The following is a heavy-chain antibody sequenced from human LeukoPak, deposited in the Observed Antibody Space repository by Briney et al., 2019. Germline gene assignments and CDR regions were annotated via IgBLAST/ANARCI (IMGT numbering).Heavy chain of an antibody. Sequence: GGSLRLSCAASGFTFSSYAMSWVRQAPGKGLEWVSCISSSSSYIYYADSVKGRFTISRDNAKNSLYLQMNSLRAEDTAVYYCARRVVTANYYYGMDVWGQGTTVTVSS. J-gene: IGHJ6*02. CDR3: ARRVVTANYYYGMDV. V-gene: IGHV3-21*01. CDR1: GFTFSSYA. D-gene: IGHD2-21*02. CDR2: ISSSSSYI.